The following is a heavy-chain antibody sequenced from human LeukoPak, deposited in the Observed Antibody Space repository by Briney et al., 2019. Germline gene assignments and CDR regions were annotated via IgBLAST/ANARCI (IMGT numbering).Heavy chain of an antibody. CDR3: AKGHQLGLRYFDVLDWFDP. Sequence: GGSLRLSCAASGFTFSSYGMHWVRQAPGKGLEWVAFIRYDGSNKYYADSVKGRVTISRDNSKNTLYLQMNSLRAEDTAVYYCAKGHQLGLRYFDVLDWFDPWGQGTLVTVSS. D-gene: IGHD3-9*01. J-gene: IGHJ5*02. CDR1: GFTFSSYG. V-gene: IGHV3-30*02. CDR2: IRYDGSNK.